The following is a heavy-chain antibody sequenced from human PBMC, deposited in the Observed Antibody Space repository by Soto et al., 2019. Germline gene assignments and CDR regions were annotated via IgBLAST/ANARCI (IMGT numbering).Heavy chain of an antibody. CDR1: GYTFTSYD. CDR2: MNPNSGNT. J-gene: IGHJ4*02. Sequence: VSCKASGYTFTSYDINWVRQATGQGLEWMGWMNPNSGNTGYAQKFQGRVTMTRNTSISTAYMELSSLRSEDTAVYYCARGRLLWFGELSSFGYWGQGTLVTVSS. CDR3: ARGRLLWFGELSSFGY. V-gene: IGHV1-8*01. D-gene: IGHD3-10*01.